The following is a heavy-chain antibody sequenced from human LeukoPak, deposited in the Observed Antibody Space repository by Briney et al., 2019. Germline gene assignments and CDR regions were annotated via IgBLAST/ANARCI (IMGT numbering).Heavy chain of an antibody. CDR3: ARVRGRGATSEFGY. CDR2: IYYSGST. J-gene: IGHJ4*02. D-gene: IGHD1-26*01. CDR1: GGSISSSSYY. Sequence: SETLSLTCTVSGGSISSSSYYWGWIRQPPGKGLEWIGSIYYSGSTNYNPSLKSRVTISVDTSKNQFTLKLSSVTAADTAVYYCARVRGRGATSEFGYWGQGTLVTVSS. V-gene: IGHV4-39*06.